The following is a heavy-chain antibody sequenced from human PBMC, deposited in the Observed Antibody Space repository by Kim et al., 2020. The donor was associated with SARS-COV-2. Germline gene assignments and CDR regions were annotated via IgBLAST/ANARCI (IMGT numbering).Heavy chain of an antibody. CDR1: GYTFMNFG. CDR3: TRQSFYKSERRDDAFDE. CDR2: ISGYTGST. Sequence: ASVKVSCKTSGYTFMNFGLSWVRQAPGQGLEWMGWISGYTGSTNYVQKFQGRVTMTTDRTTSTAFMELRSLTYDDTAVYYCTRQSFYKSERRDDAFDEWGQGTMVIVSS. D-gene: IGHD3-10*01. J-gene: IGHJ3*01. V-gene: IGHV1-18*01.